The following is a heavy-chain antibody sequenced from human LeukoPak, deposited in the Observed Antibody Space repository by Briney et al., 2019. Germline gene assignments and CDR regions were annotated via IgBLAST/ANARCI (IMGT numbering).Heavy chain of an antibody. D-gene: IGHD5-18*01. CDR2: ISLGNT. CDR3: ARDKRHSYGKYFDP. Sequence: SQTLSLTCSLSSDTLSTYYWNWIRQTPGGGLEWIGHISLGNTEYNPSLKSRVTISVETSKNEFYLRLTSVTAADTALYFCARDKRHSYGKYFDPWSQGTLVSVSS. CDR1: SDTLSTYY. V-gene: IGHV4-59*12. J-gene: IGHJ4*02.